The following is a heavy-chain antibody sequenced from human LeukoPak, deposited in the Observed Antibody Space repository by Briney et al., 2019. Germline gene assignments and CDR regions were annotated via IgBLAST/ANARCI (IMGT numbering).Heavy chain of an antibody. D-gene: IGHD3-10*01. CDR3: ARRGYQLWFGATRNWFDP. Sequence: PSETLSLTCTVSGGSISSSSYYWSWIHQPPGKGLEWIGEINHSGSTNYNPSLKSRVTISVDTSKNQFSLKLSSVTAADTAVYYCARRGYQLWFGATRNWFDPWGQGTLVTVSS. CDR1: GGSISSSSYY. V-gene: IGHV4-39*07. J-gene: IGHJ5*02. CDR2: INHSGST.